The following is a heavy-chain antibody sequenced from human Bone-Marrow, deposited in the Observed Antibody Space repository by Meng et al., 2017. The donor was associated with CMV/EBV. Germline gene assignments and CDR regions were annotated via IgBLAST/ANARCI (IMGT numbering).Heavy chain of an antibody. J-gene: IGHJ6*02. CDR1: VGSFSGYY. CDR3: ARYFRYCCSTSCYVKYGMDV. Sequence: SETLSLTCAVYVGSFSGYYWSWIRQPPGKGLEWIGEINHSGSTNYNPSLKSRVTISVDTSKNQFSLKLSSVTAADTAVYYCARYFRYCCSTSCYVKYGMDVWAQGTTATVPS. D-gene: IGHD2-2*01. CDR2: INHSGST. V-gene: IGHV4-34*01.